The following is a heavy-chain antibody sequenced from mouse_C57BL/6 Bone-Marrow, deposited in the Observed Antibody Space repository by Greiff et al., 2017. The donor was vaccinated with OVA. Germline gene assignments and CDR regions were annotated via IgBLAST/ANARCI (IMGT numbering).Heavy chain of an antibody. CDR1: GYTFTDYY. V-gene: IGHV1-26*01. J-gene: IGHJ1*03. CDR3: ARPYFDV. CDR2: INPNNGGT. Sequence: EVQLVESGPELVKPGASVKISCKASGYTFTDYYMNWVKQSHGKSLEWIGDINPNNGGTSYNQKFKGKATLTVDKSSSTAYMELRSLTSEDSAVYYCARPYFDVGGTGTTVTVSS.